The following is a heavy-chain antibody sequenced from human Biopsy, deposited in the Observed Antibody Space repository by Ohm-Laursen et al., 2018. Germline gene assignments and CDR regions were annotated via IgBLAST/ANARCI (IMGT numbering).Heavy chain of an antibody. J-gene: IGHJ6*01. Sequence: ASVKVSCKASGGTFNNYGITWVRQAPGQGLEWVGRIISMVGTPKYAQKFQGRATITVDKSTSTAYLDLSSLKSEDTAVYYCARDKTVLNYYFASDVWGQGTTVTVSS. V-gene: IGHV1-69*04. CDR2: IISMVGTP. CDR1: GGTFNNYG. CDR3: ARDKTVLNYYFASDV. D-gene: IGHD2/OR15-2a*01.